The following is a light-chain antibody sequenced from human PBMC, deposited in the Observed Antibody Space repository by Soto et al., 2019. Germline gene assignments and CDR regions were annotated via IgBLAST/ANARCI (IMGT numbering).Light chain of an antibody. CDR3: QQYNNWPPWT. CDR2: GAS. V-gene: IGKV3-15*01. CDR1: QSVSSN. J-gene: IGKJ1*01. Sequence: EIVMTQSPATLSVSPGERATLCCRASQSVSSNLAWYQQKPGQAPRLLIYGASTRATGIPARCSGSGSGTEFTLTISSLQSEDFAVYYCQQYNNWPPWTFGQGNKVEIK.